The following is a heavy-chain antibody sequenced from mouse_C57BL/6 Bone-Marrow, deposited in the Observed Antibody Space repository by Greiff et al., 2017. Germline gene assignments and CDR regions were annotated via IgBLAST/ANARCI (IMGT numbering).Heavy chain of an antibody. CDR1: GYSITSGYY. CDR3: TREGSTMVTILYYYAIDY. Sequence: EVQLQESGPGLVKPSQSLSLTCSVTGYSITSGYYWNWIRQFPGNKLEWMGYISYDGSNNYNPSLKNRIPITRDTSKNQFFLKLNSVTTEDTATYYCTREGSTMVTILYYYAIDYWGQGTSVTVAS. J-gene: IGHJ4*01. D-gene: IGHD2-1*01. V-gene: IGHV3-6*01. CDR2: ISYDGSN.